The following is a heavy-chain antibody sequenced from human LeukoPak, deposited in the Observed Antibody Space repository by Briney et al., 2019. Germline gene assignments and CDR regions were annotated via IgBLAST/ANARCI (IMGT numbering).Heavy chain of an antibody. V-gene: IGHV1-69*13. CDR1: GGTFSSYA. D-gene: IGHD6-6*01. CDR2: IIPIFGTA. J-gene: IGHJ4*02. CDR3: ARETYSSSSSFDY. Sequence: GASVKVSCKASGGTFSSYAISWVRQAPGQGLEWMGGIIPIFGTANYAQKFQSRVTITADESTSTAYMELSSLRSEDTAVYYCARETYSSSSSFDYWGQGTLVTVSS.